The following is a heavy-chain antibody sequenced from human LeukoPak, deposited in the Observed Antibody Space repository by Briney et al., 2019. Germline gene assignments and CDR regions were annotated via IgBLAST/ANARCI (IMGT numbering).Heavy chain of an antibody. CDR3: ASFGYSYGLYYFDY. V-gene: IGHV3-20*04. D-gene: IGHD5-18*01. CDR2: INWNGGST. J-gene: IGHJ4*02. CDR1: GFTFDDYG. Sequence: GGSLRLSCAASGFTFDDYGMNWVRQAPGRGLEWVSGINWNGGSTGYADSVKGRFTISRDNAKNSLYLQMGSLRAEDTALYYCASFGYSYGLYYFDYWGQGTLVTVSS.